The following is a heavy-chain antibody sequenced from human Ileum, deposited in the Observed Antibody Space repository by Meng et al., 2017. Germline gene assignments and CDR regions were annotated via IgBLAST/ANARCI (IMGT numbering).Heavy chain of an antibody. CDR1: GGAFSSSA. Sequence: QVQLVQSGAEVKKPGSSVRVSCKASGGAFSSSAIGWLRQAPGRGLEWMGGIIPILNASTYAQNFKGRVTLSADMATTTVYMELSSLTSDDTAVYFCARDCSGGGCFDPWGQGTLVTVSS. J-gene: IGHJ5*02. V-gene: IGHV1-69*08. CDR2: IIPILNAS. CDR3: ARDCSGGGCFDP. D-gene: IGHD2-15*01.